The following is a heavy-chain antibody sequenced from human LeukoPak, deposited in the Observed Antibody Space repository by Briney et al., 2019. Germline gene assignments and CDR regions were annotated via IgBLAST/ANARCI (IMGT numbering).Heavy chain of an antibody. J-gene: IGHJ4*02. CDR1: GFTFSSYA. D-gene: IGHD3-10*01. Sequence: PGGSLRLSCAASGFTFSSYAMSWVRQAPGKGLEWVSSISSSSSYIYYADSVKGRFTISRDNAKNSLYLQMNSLRAEDTAVYYCRFGELFIDYWGQGTLVTVSS. V-gene: IGHV3-21*01. CDR2: ISSSSSYI. CDR3: RFGELFIDY.